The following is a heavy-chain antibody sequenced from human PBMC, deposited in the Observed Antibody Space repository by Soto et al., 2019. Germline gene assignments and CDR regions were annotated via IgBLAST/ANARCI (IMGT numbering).Heavy chain of an antibody. CDR3: AREGGITMVRGVIDAFDI. V-gene: IGHV1-69*08. CDR2: IIPILGIA. Sequence: QVQLVQSGAAVKKPGSSVKVSCKASGGTFSSYTISWVRQAPGQGLEWMGRIIPILGIANYAQKFQGRVTITADKSTSTAYMELSSLRSEDTAVHYCAREGGITMVRGVIDAFDIWGQGTMVTVSS. CDR1: GGTFSSYT. D-gene: IGHD3-10*01. J-gene: IGHJ3*02.